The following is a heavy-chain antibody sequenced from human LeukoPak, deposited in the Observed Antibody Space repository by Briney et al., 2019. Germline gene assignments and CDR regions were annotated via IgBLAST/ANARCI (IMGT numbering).Heavy chain of an antibody. CDR1: GGTFSSYA. D-gene: IGHD2-15*01. J-gene: IGHJ6*02. CDR3: ARDDIVVVVAAKGYYGMDV. CDR2: IIPIFGTA. Sequence: SVKVSCKASGGTFSSYAISWVRQAPGQGLEWMGGIIPIFGTANYAQKFQGRVTITADESTSTAYMELSSLRSEDTAVYYCARDDIVVVVAAKGYYGMDVWGQGTTVTVSS. V-gene: IGHV1-69*13.